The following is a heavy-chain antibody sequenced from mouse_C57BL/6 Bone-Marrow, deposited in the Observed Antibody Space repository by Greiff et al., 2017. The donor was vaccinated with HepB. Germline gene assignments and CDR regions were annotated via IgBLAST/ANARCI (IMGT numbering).Heavy chain of an antibody. V-gene: IGHV3-5*01. CDR1: GISITTGNYR. CDR2: IYYSGTI. J-gene: IGHJ1*03. Sequence: EVKLQESGPGLVKPSQPVFLTCTVTGISITTGNYRWSWIRQFPGNKLEWIGYIYYSGTITYNPSLTSRTTITRDTPKNQFFLEMNSLTAEDTATYYCARSITTVVEGYFDVWGTGTTVTVSS. D-gene: IGHD1-1*01. CDR3: ARSITTVVEGYFDV.